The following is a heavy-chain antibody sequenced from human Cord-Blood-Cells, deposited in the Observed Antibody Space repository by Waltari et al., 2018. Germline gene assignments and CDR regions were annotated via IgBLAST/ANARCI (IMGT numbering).Heavy chain of an antibody. CDR3: ARVVVTAIPDY. D-gene: IGHD2-21*02. J-gene: IGHJ4*02. CDR1: GGSFSGYY. Sequence: AGLLKPSETLSLTCAVYGGSFSGYYWSWIRQPPGKGLEWIGEINHSGSTNYNPSLKSRVTISVDTSKNQFSLKLSSVTAADTAVYYCARVVVTAIPDYWGQGTLVTVSS. CDR2: INHSGST. V-gene: IGHV4-34*01.